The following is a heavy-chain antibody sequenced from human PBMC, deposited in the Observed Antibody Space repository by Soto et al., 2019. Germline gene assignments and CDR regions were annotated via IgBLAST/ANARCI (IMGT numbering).Heavy chain of an antibody. CDR3: AKDLDYYDSSGSLDAFDI. Sequence: GGSLRLSCAASGFTFSSYAMSWVRQAPGKGLEWVSAISGSGGSTYYAVSVKGRFTISRDNSKNTLYLQMNSLRAEDTAVYYCAKDLDYYDSSGSLDAFDIWGQGTMVTVSS. D-gene: IGHD3-22*01. CDR2: ISGSGGST. J-gene: IGHJ3*02. CDR1: GFTFSSYA. V-gene: IGHV3-23*01.